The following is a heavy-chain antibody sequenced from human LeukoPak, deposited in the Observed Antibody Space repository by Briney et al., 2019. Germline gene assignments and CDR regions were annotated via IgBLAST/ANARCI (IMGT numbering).Heavy chain of an antibody. Sequence: AGGSLRLSCAASGFIFSDYYMTWLRQTPGKGLERIAHISGGGETIEYTDSMEGRFTISRDNAKNSLFLQMDSLRVEDTAIYFCAREMISAMINLDDWGQGTPVTVSS. V-gene: IGHV3-11*01. CDR1: GFIFSDYY. CDR3: AREMISAMINLDD. CDR2: ISGGGETI. J-gene: IGHJ4*02. D-gene: IGHD3-16*01.